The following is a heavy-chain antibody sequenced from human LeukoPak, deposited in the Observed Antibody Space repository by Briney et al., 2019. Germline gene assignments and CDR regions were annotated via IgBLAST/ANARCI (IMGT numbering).Heavy chain of an antibody. J-gene: IGHJ4*02. CDR1: GFTFSNYG. V-gene: IGHV3-33*01. Sequence: GGSLRLSCAASGFTFSNYGMHWVRQAQGKGLEWVAVIWADGNNKYYADSVKGRFTISRGNSKNTLYLQVTSLRAEDTALYYCASGTTWTFDYWGQGTLVTVSS. CDR2: IWADGNNK. D-gene: IGHD1-14*01. CDR3: ASGTTWTFDY.